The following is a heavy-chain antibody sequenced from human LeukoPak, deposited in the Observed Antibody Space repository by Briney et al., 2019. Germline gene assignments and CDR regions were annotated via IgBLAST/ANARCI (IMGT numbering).Heavy chain of an antibody. CDR3: ARAWDYYGSGTYVYGY. Sequence: PSGTLSLTCVVSGGSITSTLWWSWVRQPPGKGLEWIGEIYQSGSTNYNPSLKSRVTISLDKSKNQFSLKLSSVTAADTAVYYCARAWDYYGSGTYVYGYWGQGTLVTVSS. D-gene: IGHD3-10*01. CDR2: IYQSGST. J-gene: IGHJ4*02. V-gene: IGHV4-4*02. CDR1: GGSITSTLW.